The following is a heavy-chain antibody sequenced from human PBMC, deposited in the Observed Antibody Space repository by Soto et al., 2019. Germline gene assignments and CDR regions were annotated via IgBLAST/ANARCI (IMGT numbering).Heavy chain of an antibody. D-gene: IGHD2-2*01. V-gene: IGHV4-34*01. CDR1: GGYFSGYD. J-gene: IGHJ4*02. CDR2: INHSGST. CDR3: ARSTGDSSFGFDY. Sequence: SETLSLTCAVYGGYFSGYDWSWIRQPPGKGLEWIGEINHSGSTDYNPSLKSRVIISVDTSKNQFSMKLSSVTAADTAVYYCARSTGDSSFGFDYWGQGTLVTVSS.